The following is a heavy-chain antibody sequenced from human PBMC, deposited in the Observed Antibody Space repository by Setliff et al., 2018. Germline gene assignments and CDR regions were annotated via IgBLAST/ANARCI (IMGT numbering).Heavy chain of an antibody. CDR2: IYYRGST. CDR1: GYSISSGYN. V-gene: IGHV4-38-2*01. Sequence: PSETLSLTCAVSGYSISSGYNWGWIRQPPGKGLEWIGSIYYRGSTSYNSSLKSRVSISVDTSKNQFSLNLTSVTAADTAVYYCARAGFELGQYNWFDPWGQGTLVTVSS. J-gene: IGHJ5*02. D-gene: IGHD3-3*02. CDR3: ARAGFELGQYNWFDP.